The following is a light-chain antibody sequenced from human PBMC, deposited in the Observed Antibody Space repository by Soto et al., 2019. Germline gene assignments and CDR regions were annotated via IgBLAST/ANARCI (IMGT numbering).Light chain of an antibody. CDR2: WAS. J-gene: IGKJ4*01. V-gene: IGKV4-1*01. CDR1: QSVLYSSNNKNY. Sequence: DIVMTQSPDSLAMFLGERATINCKSSQSVLYSSNNKNYLALYQQKPGQPPKLLIYWASTRESGVPDRFSGSGSGTDFTLTISSLQAEDVAVYYCQQYYSIPPTFGGGTKVEIK. CDR3: QQYYSIPPT.